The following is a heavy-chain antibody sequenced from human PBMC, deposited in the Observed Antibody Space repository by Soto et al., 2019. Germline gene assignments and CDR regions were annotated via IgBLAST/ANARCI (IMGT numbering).Heavy chain of an antibody. Sequence: GESLKISCEGSGYIFSNYWIGWVRQMPWKDLEWMWIIYPADSYTRYSPSFQGQVTISADKAISTAYLQCSSLKASDTAMYYCARGAVTGTPYYYYGMDVWGQGTTVTVSS. CDR3: ARGAVTGTPYYYYGMDV. D-gene: IGHD1-20*01. CDR2: IYPADSYT. J-gene: IGHJ6*02. CDR1: GYIFSNYW. V-gene: IGHV5-51*01.